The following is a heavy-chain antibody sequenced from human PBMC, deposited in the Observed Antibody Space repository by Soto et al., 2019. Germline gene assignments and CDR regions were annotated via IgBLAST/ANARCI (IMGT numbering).Heavy chain of an antibody. Sequence: QVQLQESGPGLVKPSETLSLTWTVSGGCISGYYWSWMRQPPGKGLVWIGYIYYSGSTNYSPSLWSRVTISVDTSKNQFSLKLSSVTAADTAVYYCARVWGGAFDIWGQGTMVTVSS. CDR2: IYYSGST. D-gene: IGHD3-10*01. CDR1: GGCISGYY. V-gene: IGHV4-59*01. CDR3: ARVWGGAFDI. J-gene: IGHJ3*02.